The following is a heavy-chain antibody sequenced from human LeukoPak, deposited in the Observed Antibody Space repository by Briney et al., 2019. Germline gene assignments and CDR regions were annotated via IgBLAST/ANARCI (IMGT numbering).Heavy chain of an antibody. CDR3: AKDLRFIVGATGDY. V-gene: IGHV3-7*01. Sequence: GGSLRLSCAASGFTFRNHWMTWVRQAPGKGLEWVANIKKDGSEKYYVDSVKGRFTISRDNAKNSLYLQMNSLRAEDTAVYYCAKDLRFIVGATGDYWGQGTLVTVSS. CDR1: GFTFRNHW. CDR2: IKKDGSEK. J-gene: IGHJ4*02. D-gene: IGHD1-26*01.